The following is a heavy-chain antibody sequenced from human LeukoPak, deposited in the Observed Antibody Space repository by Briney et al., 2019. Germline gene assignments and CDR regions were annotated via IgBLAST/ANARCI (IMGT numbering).Heavy chain of an antibody. Sequence: SSETLSLTCAVYGGSFSGYYWSWIRQPPGKGLEWIGEINHSGSTNYNPSLKSRVTISVDTSKNQFSLKLSSVTAADTAVYYCARAREDTATVIFRADWYFDLWGRGTLVTVSS. CDR2: INHSGST. CDR3: ARAREDTATVIFRADWYFDL. D-gene: IGHD5-18*01. J-gene: IGHJ2*01. V-gene: IGHV4-34*01. CDR1: GGSFSGYY.